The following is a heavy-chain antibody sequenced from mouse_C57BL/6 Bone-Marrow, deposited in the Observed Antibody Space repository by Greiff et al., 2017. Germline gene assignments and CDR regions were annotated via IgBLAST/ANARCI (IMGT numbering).Heavy chain of an antibody. J-gene: IGHJ2*01. CDR3: ARRPHYGSSLYYFDY. CDR2: IHPNSGST. D-gene: IGHD1-1*01. Sequence: VQLQQPGAELVKPGASVKLSCKASGYTFTSYWMHWVKQRPGQGLEWIGMIHPNSGSTNYNEKFKSKATLTVDKSSSTAYMQLSSLTSEDSAVYYWARRPHYGSSLYYFDYWGQGTTLTVSS. V-gene: IGHV1-64*01. CDR1: GYTFTSYW.